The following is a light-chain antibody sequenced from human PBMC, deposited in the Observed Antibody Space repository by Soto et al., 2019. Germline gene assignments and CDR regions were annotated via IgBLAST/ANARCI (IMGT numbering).Light chain of an antibody. V-gene: IGKV1-12*01. CDR3: QQGNSFPRT. CDR1: QYIGTW. Sequence: DIQMTQSPSSVSASVGDTVTIACRASQYIGTWLAWYQQKPGKAPNLLIYGSSTLQSGVPSRFTGSGSGTDFTLTITGLQPEDFPTYFCQQGNSFPRTFGQGTKVEIK. CDR2: GSS. J-gene: IGKJ1*01.